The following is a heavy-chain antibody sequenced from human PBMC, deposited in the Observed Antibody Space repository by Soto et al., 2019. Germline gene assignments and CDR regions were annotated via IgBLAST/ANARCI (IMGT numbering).Heavy chain of an antibody. Sequence: QVQLVESGGGVVQPGRSLRLSCVASGFSFSAFAMQWVRQAPGKRLEWVAVTSYDGSSEKYADSVKGRFTISRDNSKNTMYLQMNSLRAEDTAVYYCVRDPSSVTTRRLDYWGQGTLVTVSS. J-gene: IGHJ4*02. V-gene: IGHV3-30-3*01. CDR1: GFSFSAFA. CDR2: TSYDGSSE. D-gene: IGHD1-1*01. CDR3: VRDPSSVTTRRLDY.